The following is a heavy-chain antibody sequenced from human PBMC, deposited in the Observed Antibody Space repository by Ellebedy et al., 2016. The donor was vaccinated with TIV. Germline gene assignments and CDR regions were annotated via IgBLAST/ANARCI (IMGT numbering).Heavy chain of an antibody. CDR2: IIPILGIA. CDR1: GGTFTNYV. D-gene: IGHD4-17*01. CDR3: ARGRTTVTTNWYFDL. J-gene: IGHJ2*01. V-gene: IGHV1-69*04. Sequence: AASVKVSCKASGGTFTNYVITWVRQAPGQGLEWMGRIIPILGIANYAQKVQGRATITADTSTSTTYMELSSLRAEDTAMYYCARGRTTVTTNWYFDLWGRGTLVTVSS.